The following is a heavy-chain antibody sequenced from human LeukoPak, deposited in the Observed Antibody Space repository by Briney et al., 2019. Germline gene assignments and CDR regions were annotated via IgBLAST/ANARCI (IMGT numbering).Heavy chain of an antibody. Sequence: GGSLRLSCAASGFTFDDYAMHWVRQAPGKGLEWVSGISWNSGSIGYADSVKGRFTISRDNAKNSLYLRMNSLRAEDTALYYCAKDLAAATPYGMDVWGQGTTVTVSS. D-gene: IGHD6-13*01. V-gene: IGHV3-9*01. CDR2: ISWNSGSI. CDR3: AKDLAAATPYGMDV. J-gene: IGHJ6*02. CDR1: GFTFDDYA.